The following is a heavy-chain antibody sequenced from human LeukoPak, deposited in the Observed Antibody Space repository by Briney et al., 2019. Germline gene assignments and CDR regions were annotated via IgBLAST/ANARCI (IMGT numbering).Heavy chain of an antibody. J-gene: IGHJ4*02. CDR1: GFTFSSSA. CDR3: AKESPYCHGTDCRIYYFDS. D-gene: IGHD2-15*01. V-gene: IGHV3-23*01. Sequence: GGSLRLSCAASGFTFSSSAMTWVRQVLGKGLEWVSTTGVSGSYYADSVKGRFTISRDNSKNTLYLQKNSLRAEDKAVYYCAKESPYCHGTDCRIYYFDSWGQGTLVTVSS. CDR2: TGVSGS.